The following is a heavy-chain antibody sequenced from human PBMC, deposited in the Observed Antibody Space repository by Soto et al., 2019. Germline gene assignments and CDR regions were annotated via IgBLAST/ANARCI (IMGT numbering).Heavy chain of an antibody. V-gene: IGHV6-1*01. J-gene: IGHJ4*02. CDR2: TYYRSNWRH. Sequence: SQTLSLTCAISGDSVSSNTAAWNWIRSSPSRGLEWLGRTYYRSNWRHDYAVSVKSRITVNSDTSRNHFSLQLNSVTPDDTAMYYCARGVAGSSFDLWGQGTLVTVSS. CDR3: ARGVAGSSFDL. D-gene: IGHD6-19*01. CDR1: GDSVSSNTAA.